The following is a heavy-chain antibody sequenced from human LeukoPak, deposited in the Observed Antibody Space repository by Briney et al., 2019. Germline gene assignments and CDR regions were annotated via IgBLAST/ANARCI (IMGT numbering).Heavy chain of an antibody. J-gene: IGHJ4*02. CDR2: IYTSGST. Sequence: SETLSLTCTVSGDSISNYLWSWIRQPAGKGLEWIGRIYTSGSTDYNPSLKSRVTMSVDTSNNQFSLKLWSVTAADTAVYYCARESKSYDGSGFYHDSWGQGTLVTVSS. CDR1: GDSISNYL. V-gene: IGHV4-4*07. D-gene: IGHD3-22*01. CDR3: ARESKSYDGSGFYHDS.